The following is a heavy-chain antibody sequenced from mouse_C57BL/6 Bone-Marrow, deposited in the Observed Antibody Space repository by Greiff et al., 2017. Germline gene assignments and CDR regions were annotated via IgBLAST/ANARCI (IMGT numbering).Heavy chain of an antibody. J-gene: IGHJ4*01. CDR2: INPNNGGT. CDR3: AREGGLRHYYAMDY. Sequence: EVQLQQSGPELVKPGASVKISCKASGYTFTDYYMNWVKQSHGKSLEWIGDINPNNGGTSYNQKFKGKATLTVDKSSSTAYMELRSLTSEDSAVYYCAREGGLRHYYAMDYWGQGTSVTVSS. D-gene: IGHD2-4*01. V-gene: IGHV1-26*01. CDR1: GYTFTDYY.